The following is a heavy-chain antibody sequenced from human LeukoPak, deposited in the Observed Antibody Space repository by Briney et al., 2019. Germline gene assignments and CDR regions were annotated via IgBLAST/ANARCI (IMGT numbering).Heavy chain of an antibody. D-gene: IGHD6-19*01. Sequence: GRSLRLSCAASGFSFSTYTMHWVRQAPGKGLEWVAVISFDGNTKLYADSVKGRFTISRDDSKSTLYLQMNSRRPEDTAVYYCARAGSPTQNWFDPWGQGTLVTVSS. J-gene: IGHJ5*02. V-gene: IGHV3-30-3*01. CDR1: GFSFSTYT. CDR3: ARAGSPTQNWFDP. CDR2: ISFDGNTK.